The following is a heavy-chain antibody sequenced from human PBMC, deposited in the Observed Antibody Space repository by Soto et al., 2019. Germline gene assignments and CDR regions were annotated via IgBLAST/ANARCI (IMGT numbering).Heavy chain of an antibody. D-gene: IGHD4-17*01. J-gene: IGHJ6*03. CDR2: MNPNSGNT. V-gene: IGHV1-8*01. Sequence: QVQLVQSGAEVKKPGASVKVSCKASGYTFTSYDINWVRQATGQGLEWMGWMNPNSGNTGYAQKFQGRVTMTRNTSLSTSYMKLSSLRSEDTAVYYCARSIYGDYDCYYYYYMVVWGKGTTVTVSS. CDR1: GYTFTSYD. CDR3: ARSIYGDYDCYYYYYMVV.